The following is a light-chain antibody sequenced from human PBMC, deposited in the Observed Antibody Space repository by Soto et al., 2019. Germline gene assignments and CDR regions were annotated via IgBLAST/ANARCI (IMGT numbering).Light chain of an antibody. CDR3: QQYYRYPLT. J-gene: IGKJ4*01. CDR2: DVS. V-gene: IGKV1-5*01. CDR1: QSFSTW. Sequence: DIPMTQSPSTLSASIGDRVTITCRASQSFSTWLAWYQQKPGKAPKLLIYDVSNLEGGVPSRFSGSGSGTEFTLTISSLQPDDFATYYCQQYYRYPLTFGGGTTVESK.